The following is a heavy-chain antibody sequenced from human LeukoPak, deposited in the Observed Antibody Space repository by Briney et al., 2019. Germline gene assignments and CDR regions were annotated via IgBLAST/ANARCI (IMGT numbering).Heavy chain of an antibody. D-gene: IGHD6-13*01. J-gene: IGHJ5*02. CDR3: ARPGIAAAVVWFDP. CDR1: GYTFTSYG. CDR2: ISAYNGNT. V-gene: IGHV1-18*01. Sequence: ASVKVSCKASGYTFTSYGISWVRPAPGQGLEWMGWISAYNGNTNYAQKLQGRVTMTTDTSTSTAYMELRSLRSDDTAVYYCARPGIAAAVVWFDPWGQGTLVTVSS.